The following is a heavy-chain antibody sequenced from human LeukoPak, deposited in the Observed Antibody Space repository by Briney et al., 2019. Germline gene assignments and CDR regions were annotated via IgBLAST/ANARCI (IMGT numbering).Heavy chain of an antibody. CDR1: GGSTSSSSYY. J-gene: IGHJ4*02. V-gene: IGHV4-39*01. Sequence: SETLSLTCTVSGGSTSSSSYYWGWIRQPPGKGLEWIGSIYYSGTNYYNPSLKSRVTISVDTSKNQFSLKLNSVTAADTAVYYCARQRNGGSGWYSLYFDYWGQGTLVTVSS. CDR2: IYYSGTN. D-gene: IGHD6-19*01. CDR3: ARQRNGGSGWYSLYFDY.